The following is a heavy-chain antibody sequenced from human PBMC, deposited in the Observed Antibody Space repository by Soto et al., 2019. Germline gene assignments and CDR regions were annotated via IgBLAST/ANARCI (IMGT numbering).Heavy chain of an antibody. D-gene: IGHD3-3*01. CDR1: GVTFSSYA. J-gene: IGHJ6*02. CDR2: IIPIFGTA. Sequence: SVKVSCKASGVTFSSYAISWVRLAPGQGLEWMGGIIPIFGTANYAQKFQGRVTMTTDTSTSTAYMELRSLRSDDTAVYYCARDSSKSLFLEWLPPGLFYGMDVWGQGTLVTVSS. CDR3: ARDSSKSLFLEWLPPGLFYGMDV. V-gene: IGHV1-69*05.